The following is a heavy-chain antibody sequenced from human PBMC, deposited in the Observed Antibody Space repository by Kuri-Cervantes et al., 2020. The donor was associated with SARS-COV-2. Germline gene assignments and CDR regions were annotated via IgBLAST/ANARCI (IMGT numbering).Heavy chain of an antibody. Sequence: GGSLRLSCPASGLTFSTYAMSWVRQAPGKGLEWVSVIYSGGSSTYYADSVKGRFTISRDNSKNTLYLQMNSLRAEDTAVYYCAKTTMVQGVIISGWIDYWGQGTLVTVSS. V-gene: IGHV3-23*03. CDR2: IYSGGSST. CDR1: GLTFSTYA. J-gene: IGHJ4*02. CDR3: AKTTMVQGVIISGWIDY. D-gene: IGHD3-10*01.